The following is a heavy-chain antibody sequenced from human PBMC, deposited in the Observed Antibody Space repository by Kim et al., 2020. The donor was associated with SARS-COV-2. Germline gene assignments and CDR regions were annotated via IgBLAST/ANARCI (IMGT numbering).Heavy chain of an antibody. V-gene: IGHV4-39*02. CDR3: ARDNFYGMDV. Sequence: SETLSLTCTVSGGSISSSSYYWGWIRQPPGKGLEWIGCIYYSGSTYYNPSLKSRVTISVDTSKNQFSLKLSSVTAADTAVYYCARDNFYGMDVWGQGTTVTVSS. CDR2: IYYSGST. CDR1: GGSISSSSYY. J-gene: IGHJ6*02.